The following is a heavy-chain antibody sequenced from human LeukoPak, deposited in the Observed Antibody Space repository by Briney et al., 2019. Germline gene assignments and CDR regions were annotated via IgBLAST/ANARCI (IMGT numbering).Heavy chain of an antibody. V-gene: IGHV3-48*03. J-gene: IGHJ4*02. CDR1: GFTFSSYE. CDR2: ISSSGSTI. Sequence: GGSLRLSCAASGFTFSSYEMNWVRQAPGKGLEWVSYISSSGSTIYYADSVKGRFTISRDNSKNTLYLQMNSLRAEDTAVYYCAKAREIVVVVAATDYWGQGTLVTVSS. D-gene: IGHD2-15*01. CDR3: AKAREIVVVVAATDY.